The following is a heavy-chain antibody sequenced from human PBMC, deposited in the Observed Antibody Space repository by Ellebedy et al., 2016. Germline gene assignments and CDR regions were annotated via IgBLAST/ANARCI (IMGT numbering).Heavy chain of an antibody. CDR3: ARTTQAVAGTRSDWYFDL. CDR1: GYTFTGYY. Sequence: SVKVSCXASGYTFTGYYMHWVRQAPGQGLEWMGGIIPIFGTANYAQKFQGRVTITADESTSTAYMELSSLRSEDTAVYYCARTTQAVAGTRSDWYFDLWGRGTLVTVSS. V-gene: IGHV1-69*13. CDR2: IIPIFGTA. J-gene: IGHJ2*01. D-gene: IGHD6-19*01.